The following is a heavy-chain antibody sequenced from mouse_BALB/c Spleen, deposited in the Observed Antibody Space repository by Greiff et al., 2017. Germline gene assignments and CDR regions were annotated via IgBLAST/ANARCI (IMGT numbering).Heavy chain of an antibody. J-gene: IGHJ2*01. Sequence: VKLQESGAELVRPGTSVKVSCKASGYAFTNYLIEWVKQRPGQGLEWIGVINPGSGGTNYNEKFKGKATLTADKSSSTAYMQLSSLTSDDSAVYFCARRPTVDSLFDDWGQGTTLTVSS. CDR2: INPGSGGT. D-gene: IGHD1-1*01. CDR1: GYAFTNYL. CDR3: ARRPTVDSLFDD. V-gene: IGHV1-54*01.